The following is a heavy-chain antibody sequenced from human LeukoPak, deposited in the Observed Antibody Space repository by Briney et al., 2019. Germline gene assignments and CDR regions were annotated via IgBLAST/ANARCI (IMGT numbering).Heavy chain of an antibody. D-gene: IGHD3-3*01. Sequence: SVKVSCKASGYTFTSCGISWVRQAPGQGLEWMGGIIPIFGTANYAQKFQGRVTITADESTSTAYMELSSLRSEDTAVYYCARHGPTALRFLEWLLPFDYWGQGTLVTVSS. V-gene: IGHV1-69*13. CDR3: ARHGPTALRFLEWLLPFDY. J-gene: IGHJ4*02. CDR1: GYTFTSCG. CDR2: IIPIFGTA.